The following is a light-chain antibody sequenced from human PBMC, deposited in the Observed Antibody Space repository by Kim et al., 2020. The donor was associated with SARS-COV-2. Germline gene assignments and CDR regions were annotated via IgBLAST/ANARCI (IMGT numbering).Light chain of an antibody. CDR2: GAS. V-gene: IGKV3-20*01. CDR1: QSVSSSY. CDR3: QQYGSSPYT. Sequence: SPGERATLSCRARQSVSSSYLAWYQQKTGQAPRLLIYGASSRATGIPDRFSGSGSGTDFTLTISRLEPEDFAVYYCQQYGSSPYTFGQGTKLEIK. J-gene: IGKJ2*01.